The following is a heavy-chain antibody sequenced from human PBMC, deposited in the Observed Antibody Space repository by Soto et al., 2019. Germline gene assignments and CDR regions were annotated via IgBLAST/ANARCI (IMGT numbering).Heavy chain of an antibody. CDR1: GGSISSGGYY. V-gene: IGHV4-31*03. CDR2: IYYSGST. D-gene: IGHD4-4*01. Sequence: QVQLQESGPGLVKPSQTLSLTCTVSGGSISSGGYYWSWIRKHPGKGLEWIGYIYYSGSTYYNPSLKSRITISVDTPKNQYSLKLSSVTAADTAVYYCARDSNYVYFQHWGQGTLVTVSS. J-gene: IGHJ1*01. CDR3: ARDSNYVYFQH.